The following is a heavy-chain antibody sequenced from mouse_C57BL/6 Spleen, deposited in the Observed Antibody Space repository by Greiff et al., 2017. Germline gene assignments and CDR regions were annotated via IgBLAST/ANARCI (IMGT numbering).Heavy chain of an antibody. CDR2: ISDGGSYT. J-gene: IGHJ4*01. Sequence: EVHLVESGGGLVKPGGSLKLSCAASGFTFSSYAMSWVRQTPEKRLEWVATISDGGSYTYYPDNVKGRFTISRDNAKNNLYLQMSHLKSEDTAMYYCARGGGYYYGSSYAMDDWGQGTSVTVSS. D-gene: IGHD1-1*01. CDR1: GFTFSSYA. CDR3: ARGGGYYYGSSYAMDD. V-gene: IGHV5-4*01.